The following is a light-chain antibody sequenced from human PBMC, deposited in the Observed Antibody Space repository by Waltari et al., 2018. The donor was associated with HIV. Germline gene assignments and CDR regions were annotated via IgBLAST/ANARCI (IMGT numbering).Light chain of an antibody. Sequence: SYVLTQPPSVSVAPGKTAKIACEGDNLEIKSVHWYQQMPGQAPIQVIDDDSDRPSGIPVLLSGSNAVNTASRSIVRVEFGDEADYCCQVWDSSSDHWVFGGGTKLTVL. CDR2: DDS. CDR1: NLEIKS. J-gene: IGLJ3*02. V-gene: IGLV3-21*04. CDR3: QVWDSSSDHWV.